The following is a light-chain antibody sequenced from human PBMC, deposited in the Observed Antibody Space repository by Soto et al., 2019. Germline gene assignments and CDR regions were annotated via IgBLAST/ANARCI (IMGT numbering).Light chain of an antibody. Sequence: DIQMTQSPSSVSASVGDRVNITCRASQGISNWLAWYQQKPGKAPKLLIYAASSLQSGVPSRFSGSGSGTDFTLTISSLQPEDFATYSCQQGNSFPVTFGQGTRLEIK. CDR1: QGISNW. CDR2: AAS. CDR3: QQGNSFPVT. J-gene: IGKJ5*01. V-gene: IGKV1-12*01.